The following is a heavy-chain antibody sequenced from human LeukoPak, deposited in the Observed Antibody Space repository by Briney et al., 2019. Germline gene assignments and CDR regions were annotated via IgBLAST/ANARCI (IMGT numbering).Heavy chain of an antibody. V-gene: IGHV4-30-4*01. CDR3: ARGGSGGDWFDP. D-gene: IGHD6-25*01. Sequence: SETLSLTCTVSGGSISSGDYYWSWIRQPPGKGLEWIGYIYYSGSTYYNPSLKSRVTISVDRSKNQFSLKLSSVTAADTAVYYCARGGSGGDWFDPWGQGTLVTVSS. CDR2: IYYSGST. CDR1: GGSISSGDYY. J-gene: IGHJ5*02.